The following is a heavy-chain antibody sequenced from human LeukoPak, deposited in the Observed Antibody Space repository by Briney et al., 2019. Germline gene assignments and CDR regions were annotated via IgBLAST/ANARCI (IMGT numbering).Heavy chain of an antibody. J-gene: IGHJ4*02. CDR2: IYSGGST. D-gene: IGHD1-26*01. Sequence: QAGGSLRLSCAASGFTVSSNYMSWVRQAPGKGLEWVSVIYSGGSTYYADSVKGRFTISRDNSKNTLYLQMNSLRAEDTAVYYCARDVGANAFDYWGQGTLVTVSS. CDR1: GFTVSSNY. CDR3: ARDVGANAFDY. V-gene: IGHV3-53*01.